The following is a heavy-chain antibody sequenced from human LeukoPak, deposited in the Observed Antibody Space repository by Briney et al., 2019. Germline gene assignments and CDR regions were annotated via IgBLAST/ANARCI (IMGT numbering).Heavy chain of an antibody. J-gene: IGHJ4*02. Sequence: PGGSLRLSCAASGFTFSSYEMNWVRQAPGKGLDWVSYISSSGSTIYYADSVKGRFTISRDNAKNSLYLQMNSLRAEDTAVYYCAREKSITMVRGGFDYWGQGTLVTVSS. CDR2: ISSSGSTI. CDR1: GFTFSSYE. CDR3: AREKSITMVRGGFDY. V-gene: IGHV3-48*03. D-gene: IGHD3-10*01.